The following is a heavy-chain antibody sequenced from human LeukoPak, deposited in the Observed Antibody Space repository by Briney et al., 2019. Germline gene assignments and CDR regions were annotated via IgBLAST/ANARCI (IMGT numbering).Heavy chain of an antibody. CDR1: GFTFSSYE. D-gene: IGHD2/OR15-2a*01. V-gene: IGHV3-48*03. Sequence: GGSLRLSCAASGFTFSSYEMNWVRQAPGKGLEWVSYIASGGGANRFYSESVKGRFTISRDNAQNSLYLHMNSLRAEDTGVYYCARIGTTTRGPAGLDVWGQGTTATVSS. CDR2: IASGGGANR. J-gene: IGHJ6*02. CDR3: ARIGTTTRGPAGLDV.